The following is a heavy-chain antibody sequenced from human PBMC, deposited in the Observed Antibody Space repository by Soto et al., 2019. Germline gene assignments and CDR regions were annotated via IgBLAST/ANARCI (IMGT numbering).Heavy chain of an antibody. D-gene: IGHD1-1*01. CDR2: MSHSGGT. CDR3: ARVERGTATTVVDAFDI. CDR1: GGSVSSSSNYY. J-gene: IGHJ3*02. V-gene: IGHV4-34*01. Sequence: QVQLQQWGAGLLKPSETLSLTCAVYGGSVSSSSNYYWSWIRQPPGKGLEWIGEMSHSGGTHFNQSLKSRVTISVDTSKNQFSLKMSSVTAADTALYYCARVERGTATTVVDAFDIWGPGTMVTVSS.